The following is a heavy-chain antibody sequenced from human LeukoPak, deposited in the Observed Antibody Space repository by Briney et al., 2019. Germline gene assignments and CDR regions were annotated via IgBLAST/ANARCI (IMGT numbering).Heavy chain of an antibody. Sequence: ASVKVSCKASGYTFTNYGVSWVRQAPGQGLEWMGWLSAYNGNTNYAQNLQGRVSMTTDTSTSTAYMELRSLRSDDTALYYCARVGGNYLTTFDSWGQGTLVTVSS. J-gene: IGHJ4*02. CDR1: GYTFTNYG. CDR3: ARVGGNYLTTFDS. D-gene: IGHD1-26*01. CDR2: LSAYNGNT. V-gene: IGHV1-18*01.